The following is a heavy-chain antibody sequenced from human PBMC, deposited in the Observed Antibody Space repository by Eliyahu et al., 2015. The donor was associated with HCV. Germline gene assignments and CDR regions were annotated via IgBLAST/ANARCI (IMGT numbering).Heavy chain of an antibody. J-gene: IGHJ5*02. CDR3: ASGGGGIAVAGTGGWFDP. CDR2: IHXSGST. Sequence: QVQLQESGPGLVKPSETLSLTCIVSGGSITTXYWSWIRQPPGKGLEWIGYIHXSGSTHYTPXLKSRVTISLDTSKNQFSLNLTSVTAADTAVYYCASGGGGIAVAGTGGWFDPWGQGTLVTVSS. CDR1: GGSITTXY. D-gene: IGHD6-19*01. V-gene: IGHV4-59*01.